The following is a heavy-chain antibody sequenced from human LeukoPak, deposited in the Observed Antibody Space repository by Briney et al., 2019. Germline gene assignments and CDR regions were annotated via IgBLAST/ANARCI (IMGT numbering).Heavy chain of an antibody. CDR1: GGTFSSYA. Sequence: SVKVSCKASGGTFSSYAISWGRQAPGQGLEWMGRIIPILGIANYAQRFQGRVTITADKSTSTAYMELSSLRSEDTAVYYCASSITDTVTDSGRSDYWGQGTLVTVSS. CDR3: ASSITDTVTDSGRSDY. V-gene: IGHV1-69*04. CDR2: IIPILGIA. D-gene: IGHD4-17*01. J-gene: IGHJ4*02.